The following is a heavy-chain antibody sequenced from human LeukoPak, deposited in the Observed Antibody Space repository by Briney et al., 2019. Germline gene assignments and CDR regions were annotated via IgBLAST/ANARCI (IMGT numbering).Heavy chain of an antibody. CDR1: GFTFSSYL. V-gene: IGHV3-7*01. J-gene: IGHJ4*02. D-gene: IGHD2-2*01. CDR3: ARDTYRFDDY. Sequence: GGSLRLSCAASGFTFSSYLMTWVRQAPGKGLEWVATIKEDGSDKYYVDSVKGRFTISRDNAKNSLYLQMNSLRAEDTATYYCARDTYRFDDYWGQGTLVTVSS. CDR2: IKEDGSDK.